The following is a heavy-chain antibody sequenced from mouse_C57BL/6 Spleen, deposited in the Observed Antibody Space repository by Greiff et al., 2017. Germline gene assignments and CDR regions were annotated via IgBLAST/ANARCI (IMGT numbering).Heavy chain of an antibody. CDR1: GFTITDYY. J-gene: IGHJ2*01. CDR3: ASECYSNYSALFDY. CDR2: IDPEDGET. V-gene: IGHV14-2*01. Sequence: EVQLQESGAELVKPGASVKLSCTASGFTITDYYMHWVKQRTEQGLEWIGRIDPEDGETKYAEKFKGKATITADTSSNTAYLQLSSLTSEDTAVYYCASECYSNYSALFDYWGQGTTLTVSS. D-gene: IGHD2-5*01.